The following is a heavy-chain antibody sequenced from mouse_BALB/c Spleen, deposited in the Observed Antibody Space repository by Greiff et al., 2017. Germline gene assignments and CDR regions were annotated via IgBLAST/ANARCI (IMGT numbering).Heavy chain of an antibody. CDR2: ISSGSSTI. Sequence: DVKLVESGGGLVQPGGSRKLSCAASGFTFSSFGMHWVRQAPEKGLEWVAYISSGSSTIYYADTVKGRFTISRDNPKNTLFLQMTSLRSEDTAMYYCARSLYYYGSSPYYYAMDYWGQGTSVTVSS. V-gene: IGHV5-17*02. CDR1: GFTFSSFG. D-gene: IGHD1-1*01. J-gene: IGHJ4*01. CDR3: ARSLYYYGSSPYYYAMDY.